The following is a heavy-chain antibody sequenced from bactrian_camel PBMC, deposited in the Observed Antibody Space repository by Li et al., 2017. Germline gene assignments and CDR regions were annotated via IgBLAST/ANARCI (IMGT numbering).Heavy chain of an antibody. CDR2: INGAGGIA. V-gene: IGHV3S40*01. CDR1: GFTFTLYD. Sequence: VQLVESGGGLVQPGGSLRLSCAASGFTFTLYDMSWIRQDPGKGLEWVSSINGAGGIADYADSVKGRFTISRDNAKNTLYLQLNSPKTEDTAMYYCAKPRSLAYYSGDGDVRAGFGYWGQGTQVTVS. D-gene: IGHD4*01. CDR3: AKPRSLAYYSGDGDVRAGFGY. J-gene: IGHJ6*01.